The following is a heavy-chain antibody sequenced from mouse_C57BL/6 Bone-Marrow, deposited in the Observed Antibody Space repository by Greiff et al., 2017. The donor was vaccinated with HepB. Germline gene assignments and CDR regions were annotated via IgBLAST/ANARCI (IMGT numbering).Heavy chain of an antibody. CDR1: GYTFTSYW. V-gene: IGHV1-64*01. J-gene: IGHJ3*01. CDR2: IHPNSGST. Sequence: QVQLQQPGAELVKPGASVKLSCKASGYTFTSYWMHWVKQRPGQGLEWIGMIHPNSGSTNYNEKFKSKATLTVDKSSSTAYMQLSSLISEDSAVYYCAGNDYDGFAYWGQGTLVTVSA. D-gene: IGHD2-4*01. CDR3: AGNDYDGFAY.